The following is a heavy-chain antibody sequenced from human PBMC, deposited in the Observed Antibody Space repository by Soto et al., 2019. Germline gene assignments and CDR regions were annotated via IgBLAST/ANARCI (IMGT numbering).Heavy chain of an antibody. CDR1: GFTFYNYA. CDR3: AKGARHTDLLGQWVA. D-gene: IGHD3-16*02. V-gene: IGHV3-23*01. J-gene: IGHJ5*02. Sequence: EEQLLESGGGLIQPGGSLRLSCAASGFTFYNYAMAWVRQAPGKGLEWVSSISDSGTSIFYADSVKGRFTISRDNSKDTPSLQTNTPTVEDTALYYSAKGARHTDLLGQWVAWGQRTGVTVTS. CDR2: ISDSGTSI.